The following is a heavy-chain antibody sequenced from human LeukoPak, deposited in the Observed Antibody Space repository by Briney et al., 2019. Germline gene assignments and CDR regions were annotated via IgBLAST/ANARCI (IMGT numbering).Heavy chain of an antibody. CDR1: GFSFNTYS. J-gene: IGHJ6*02. D-gene: IGHD5-12*01. CDR2: ISSSSRYI. V-gene: IGHV3-21*01. Sequence: PGGSLTLSCVASGFSFNTYSMNWVRQAPGKGLEWVSSISSSSRYIFYPESLKGRLTTSRDNAKKSLYLQISSLTDGDTAIYYCARARGYDSGVFGMDVWGQGTAVTVSS. CDR3: ARARGYDSGVFGMDV.